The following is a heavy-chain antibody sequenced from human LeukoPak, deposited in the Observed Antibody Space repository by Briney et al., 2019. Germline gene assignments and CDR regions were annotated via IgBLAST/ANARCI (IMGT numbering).Heavy chain of an antibody. D-gene: IGHD3-16*02. CDR1: GFTFDDYA. J-gene: IGHJ4*02. CDR3: AKATLMGDWDRGLLGELSLPDY. V-gene: IGHV3-43D*03. Sequence: PGGSLRLSCAASGFTFDDYAMHWVRHAPGKGLEWVSLISWDGGSTYYADSVKGRFTISRDNSKNSLYLQMNSLRAEDTALYYCAKATLMGDWDRGLLGELSLPDYWGQGTLVTVSS. CDR2: ISWDGGST.